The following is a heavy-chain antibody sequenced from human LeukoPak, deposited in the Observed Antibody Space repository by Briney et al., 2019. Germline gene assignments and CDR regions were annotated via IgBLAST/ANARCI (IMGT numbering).Heavy chain of an antibody. D-gene: IGHD3-3*01. Sequence: SETLSLTCTVSGDSISSYYWSWIRQPAGKGLEWIGYIYYSGSTYYNPSLKSRVTISVDTSKNQFSLKLSSVTAADTAVYYCARQYDFWSGYYDYWGQGTLVTVSS. J-gene: IGHJ4*02. CDR3: ARQYDFWSGYYDY. V-gene: IGHV4-59*06. CDR1: GDSISSYY. CDR2: IYYSGST.